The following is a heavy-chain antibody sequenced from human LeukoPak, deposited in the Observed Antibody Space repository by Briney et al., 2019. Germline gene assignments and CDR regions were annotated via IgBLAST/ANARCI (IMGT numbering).Heavy chain of an antibody. CDR3: AKATTGIGGIVATDY. CDR1: GFTFSSYG. CDR2: IRYDGSNK. V-gene: IGHV3-30*02. D-gene: IGHD5-12*01. Sequence: GGSLRLSCAASGFTFSSYGMHWVRQAPGKGLEWVAFIRYDGSNKYYADSVKGRFTISRDNAKNSLYLQMNSLRAEDTALYYCAKATTGIGGIVATDYWGQGTLVTVSS. J-gene: IGHJ4*02.